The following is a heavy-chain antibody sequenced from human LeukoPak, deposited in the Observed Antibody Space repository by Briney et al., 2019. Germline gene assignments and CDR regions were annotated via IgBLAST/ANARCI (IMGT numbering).Heavy chain of an antibody. CDR2: IWFDGSNK. CDR3: ARAIGTRKRPVVVLPASYYYYYYGMDV. D-gene: IGHD2-15*01. J-gene: IGHJ6*02. Sequence: GMSLRLSCAASGFSFSDFGMHWVRQAPGKGLEWVAVIWFDGSNKQYTDSVKGGFTISRENSEKTLLMQRKSVRADDTAVYYFARAIGTRKRPVVVLPASYYYYYYGMDVWGHGTAVTVSS. V-gene: IGHV3-33*01. CDR1: GFSFSDFG.